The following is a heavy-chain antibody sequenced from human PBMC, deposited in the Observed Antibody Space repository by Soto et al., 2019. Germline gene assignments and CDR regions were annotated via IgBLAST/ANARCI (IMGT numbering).Heavy chain of an antibody. D-gene: IGHD6-13*01. CDR3: ARALQYSRLFYGMDV. J-gene: IGHJ6*02. CDR2: IYYIGST. Sequence: QVQLQESGPGLVKPSQTLSLTCTVSGASISSGGYFWSWIRQHPGKGLEWIGYIYYIGSTYYNPSLKSRVTISVDTSKNQFSLKLTSVTAADTAVYYCARALQYSRLFYGMDVWGQGTTVTVSS. CDR1: GASISSGGYF. V-gene: IGHV4-31*03.